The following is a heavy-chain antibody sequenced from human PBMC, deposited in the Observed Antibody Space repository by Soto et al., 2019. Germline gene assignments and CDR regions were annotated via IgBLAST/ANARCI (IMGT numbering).Heavy chain of an antibody. J-gene: IGHJ3*02. D-gene: IGHD1-26*01. V-gene: IGHV3-23*01. Sequence: GGSLRLSCAASGFTFSSYAMSWARQAPGKGLEWVSAIRGRGGSTYYADSVKGRFTISRDNSKNTLYLQMNSLRAEDTAVYYCAKDINSGSYLDAFDIWGQGTMVTVSS. CDR1: GFTFSSYA. CDR2: IRGRGGST. CDR3: AKDINSGSYLDAFDI.